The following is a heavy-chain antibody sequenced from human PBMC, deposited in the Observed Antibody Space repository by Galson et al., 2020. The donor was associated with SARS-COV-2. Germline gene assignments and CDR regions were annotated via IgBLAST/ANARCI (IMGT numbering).Heavy chain of an antibody. Sequence: GGSLRLSCAASGFTFSSYSMNWVRQAPGKGLEWVSSISSSSSYIYYADSVKGRFTISRDNAKNSLYLQMNSLRAEDTAVYYCARGQQQLVTYYYYYYYMDVWGKGTTVTVSS. CDR1: GFTFSSYS. CDR2: ISSSSSYI. CDR3: ARGQQQLVTYYYYYYYMDV. J-gene: IGHJ6*03. D-gene: IGHD6-13*01. V-gene: IGHV3-21*01.